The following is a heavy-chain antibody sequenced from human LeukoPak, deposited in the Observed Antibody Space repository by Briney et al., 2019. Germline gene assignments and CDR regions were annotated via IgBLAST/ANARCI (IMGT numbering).Heavy chain of an antibody. D-gene: IGHD3-22*01. CDR3: ARLKYYYDSSGYRAEYFQH. CDR1: GGSISSYY. J-gene: IGHJ1*01. V-gene: IGHV4-4*07. Sequence: SETLSLTCTVSGGSISSYYWSWIRQPAGKGLEWIGRIYTSGSTNYNPSLKSRVTMSVDTSKNQFSLKLSSVTAADTAVYYCARLKYYYDSSGYRAEYFQHWGQGTLVTASS. CDR2: IYTSGST.